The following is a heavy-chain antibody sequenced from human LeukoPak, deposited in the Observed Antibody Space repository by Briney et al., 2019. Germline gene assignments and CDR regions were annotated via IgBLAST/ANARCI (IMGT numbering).Heavy chain of an antibody. J-gene: IGHJ3*02. D-gene: IGHD6-19*01. CDR3: AKPCRSGLSPFDAFDI. V-gene: IGHV3-23*01. CDR2: NSGSGDST. CDR1: GFTFSSYA. Sequence: GGSLRLSCAASGFTFSSYAMSWVRQAPGKGLEWVSANSGSGDSTYYADSVKGRFTVSRDNSKNTLYLQMNSLRAEDTAVYYCAKPCRSGLSPFDAFDIWGQGTMVTVSS.